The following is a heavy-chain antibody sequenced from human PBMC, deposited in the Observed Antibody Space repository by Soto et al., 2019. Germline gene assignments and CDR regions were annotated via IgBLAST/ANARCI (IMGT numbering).Heavy chain of an antibody. CDR1: GYSFTNYW. CDR3: ARMDSSGLAIDY. V-gene: IGHV5-51*01. CDR2: IYPGDSDT. J-gene: IGHJ4*02. Sequence: GESLKISCKGSGYSFTNYWICWVRQMPGKGLEYMGIIYPGDSDTRYSPSFQGQVTISDHKSLSTAYLQWSGLKASDTAVYYCARMDSSGLAIDYWAQGTLVTVSS. D-gene: IGHD3-22*01.